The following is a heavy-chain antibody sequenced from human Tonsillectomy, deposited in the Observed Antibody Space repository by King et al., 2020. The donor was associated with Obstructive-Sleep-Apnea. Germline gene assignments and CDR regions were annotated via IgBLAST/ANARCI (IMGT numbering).Heavy chain of an antibody. V-gene: IGHV3-21*01. CDR1: GFTFSSYS. D-gene: IGHD1-26*01. Sequence: VQLVESGGGLVKPGGSLRLSCAASGFTFSSYSMNWVRQAPGKGLEWVSSISSSSSYIYYSDSVKGRFTISRDTAKNSLYLQMNSLRDEDTAVYYCAGGVVGATMGHDAFDIWGQGTIVTVSS. J-gene: IGHJ3*02. CDR2: ISSSSSYI. CDR3: AGGVVGATMGHDAFDI.